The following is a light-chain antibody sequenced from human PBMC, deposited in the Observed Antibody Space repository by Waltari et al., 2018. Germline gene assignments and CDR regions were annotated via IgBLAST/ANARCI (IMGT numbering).Light chain of an antibody. CDR2: GAS. J-gene: IGKJ1*01. CDR3: QRNDRLPVT. Sequence: SCSASQSVGRALIWYQQKPGQAPRLLSYGASTRATGIPDRFSGSGFGTDFSLTISILEPEDFAVYYCQRNDRLPVTFGQGTKVEIK. CDR1: QSVGRA. V-gene: IGKV3-20*01.